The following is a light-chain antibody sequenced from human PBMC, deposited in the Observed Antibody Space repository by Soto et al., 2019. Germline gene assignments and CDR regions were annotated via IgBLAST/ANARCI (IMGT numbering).Light chain of an antibody. Sequence: IQLTQSPSSLSASVGDRVTITCRASQGISSYLAWYQQKPGEAPKLLIYAASTLQSGVPSRFSGSGSGTDFTLTISSLQPEDFATYFCQQANSLPVTFGPGTKVDIK. CDR2: AAS. J-gene: IGKJ3*01. V-gene: IGKV1-9*01. CDR1: QGISSY. CDR3: QQANSLPVT.